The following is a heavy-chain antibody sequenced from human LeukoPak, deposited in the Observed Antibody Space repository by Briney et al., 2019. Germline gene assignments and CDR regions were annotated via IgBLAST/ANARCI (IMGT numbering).Heavy chain of an antibody. CDR2: ISYDGSNK. J-gene: IGHJ5*02. CDR1: GFTFSSYG. V-gene: IGHV3-30*18. Sequence: NPGRSLRLSCAASGFTFSSYGMHWVRQAPGKGLEWVAVISYDGSNKYYADSVKGRFTISRDNSKNTLYLQMNSLRAEDTAVYYCAKEAYTYGVEENWFDPWGQGTLVTVSS. CDR3: AKEAYTYGVEENWFDP. D-gene: IGHD2-8*01.